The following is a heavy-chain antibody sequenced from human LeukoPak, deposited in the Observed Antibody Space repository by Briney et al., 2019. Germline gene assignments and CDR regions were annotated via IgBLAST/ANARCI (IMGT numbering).Heavy chain of an antibody. J-gene: IGHJ4*02. V-gene: IGHV4-59*01. CDR3: ARSKYHLLY. Sequence: TSETLSLACTVSGGSISNYYWTWIRQPPGKGLEWIGYVYYSGSTNYNPSLKSRVTISVDTSKNQFSLKLSSVPAADTAVYYCARSKYHLLYWGQGTLVTVAS. D-gene: IGHD2-2*01. CDR2: VYYSGST. CDR1: GGSISNYY.